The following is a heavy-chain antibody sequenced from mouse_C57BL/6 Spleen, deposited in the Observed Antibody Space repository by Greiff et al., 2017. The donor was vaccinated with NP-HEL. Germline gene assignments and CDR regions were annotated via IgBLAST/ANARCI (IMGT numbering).Heavy chain of an antibody. CDR2: ISGGGGNT. J-gene: IGHJ1*03. V-gene: IGHV5-9*01. CDR3: AIHVYQGYFDV. CDR1: GFTFSSYT. Sequence: EVKLVESGGGLVKPGGSLKLSCAASGFTFSSYTMSWVRQTPEKRLEWVATISGGGGNTYYPDSVKGRFTISRDNAKNTLYLQMSSLRSEDTALYYCAIHVYQGYFDVWGTGTTVTVSS.